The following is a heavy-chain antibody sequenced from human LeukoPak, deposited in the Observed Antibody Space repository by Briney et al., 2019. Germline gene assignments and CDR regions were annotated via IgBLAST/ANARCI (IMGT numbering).Heavy chain of an antibody. CDR2: ISGSGGST. J-gene: IGHJ4*02. CDR3: AKATRYSGYGNELYFDY. Sequence: GGSLRLSCAASGFTFSGYGMSWVRQAPGKGLEWVSAISGSGGSTYYADSVKGRSTISRDNSKNTLYLQMNSLRAEDTAVYYCAKATRYSGYGNELYFDYWGQGTLVTVSS. D-gene: IGHD5-12*01. V-gene: IGHV3-23*01. CDR1: GFTFSGYG.